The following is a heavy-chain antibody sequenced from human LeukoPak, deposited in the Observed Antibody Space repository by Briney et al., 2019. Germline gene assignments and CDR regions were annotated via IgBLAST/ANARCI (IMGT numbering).Heavy chain of an antibody. CDR1: GFTFNSYS. CDR3: ARGVGSAWYGNWFDP. Sequence: GGSLILSCAASGFTFNSYSMNWVRQAPGKVLERVSYISSSSSTIYYADSVKGRFTISRDNAKNSLYLQMNSLRAEDTAVYYCARGVGSAWYGNWFDPWGQGTLVTVSS. V-gene: IGHV3-48*01. D-gene: IGHD6-13*01. CDR2: ISSSSSTI. J-gene: IGHJ5*02.